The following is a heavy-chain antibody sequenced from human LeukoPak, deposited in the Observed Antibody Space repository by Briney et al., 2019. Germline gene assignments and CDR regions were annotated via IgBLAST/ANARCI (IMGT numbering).Heavy chain of an antibody. Sequence: SETLSLTCTVSGGSISSYDWSWIRQPAGKGLEWIGRIYTSGSTKYNPSLKSRVTMSLDTSKKQFSLKLSSVTATDTAVYYCARLTSSWYQDWYFDLRGRGTLVTVSS. CDR3: ARLTSSWYQDWYFDL. D-gene: IGHD6-13*01. CDR2: IYTSGST. V-gene: IGHV4-4*07. CDR1: GGSISSYD. J-gene: IGHJ2*01.